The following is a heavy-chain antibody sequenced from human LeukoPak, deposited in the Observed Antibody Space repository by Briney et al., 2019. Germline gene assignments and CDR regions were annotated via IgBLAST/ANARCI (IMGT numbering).Heavy chain of an antibody. CDR2: IKHDESEK. V-gene: IGHV3-7*01. D-gene: IGHD3-16*01. CDR3: TRRLDD. J-gene: IGHJ4*02. CDR1: GFTFSSYS. Sequence: SGGSLRLSCAASGFTFSSYSMNWVRQAPGKGLEWVANIKHDESEKNYLDSVKGRFTIFRDNAQNSLYLQMNGLRVEDTAVYYCTRRLDDWGQGTLVTVSS.